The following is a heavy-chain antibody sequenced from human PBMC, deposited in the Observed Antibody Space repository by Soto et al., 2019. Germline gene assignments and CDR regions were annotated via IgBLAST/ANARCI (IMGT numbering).Heavy chain of an antibody. CDR1: GYTFNNYG. Sequence: QVQLVQSGAEVKQPGASVKVSCKASGYTFNNYGITWVRQAPGQGLVWMGWINAYNGHTNYAQKFQDRVAMTTDTAWRTGYMELRSLRPVDTAVIYCARAMAADHAHHWGQGTLVTVSS. CDR3: ARAMAADHAHH. CDR2: INAYNGHT. J-gene: IGHJ5*02. V-gene: IGHV1-18*01.